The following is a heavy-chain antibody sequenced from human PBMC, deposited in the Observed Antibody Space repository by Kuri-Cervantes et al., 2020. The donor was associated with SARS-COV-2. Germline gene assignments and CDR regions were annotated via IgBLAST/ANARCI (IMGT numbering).Heavy chain of an antibody. D-gene: IGHD3-10*01. CDR3: ATGLPWFGEFHY. Sequence: GESLKISCAASGFTFSSYGMHWVRQAPGKGLEWVAFIRYDGSNKYYADSVKGRFTISRDNSKNTLYLQMNSLRAEDTAVYYCATGLPWFGEFHYWGQGTLVTVSS. CDR1: GFTFSSYG. CDR2: IRYDGSNK. V-gene: IGHV3-30*02. J-gene: IGHJ4*02.